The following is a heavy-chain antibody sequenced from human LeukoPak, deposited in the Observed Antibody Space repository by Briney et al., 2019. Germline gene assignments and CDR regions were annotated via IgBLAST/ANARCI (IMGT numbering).Heavy chain of an antibody. J-gene: IGHJ6*03. Sequence: SETLSLTCTVSSGSFRTYYWSWIRQPPGKGLEWIGTFYHGGSTYYNPSLKSRVTISVDTSKNQFSLNLTSVTAADTAVYYCAREHCSGGSCYSIYYYYYMDVWGKGTTVTVSS. CDR1: SGSFRTYY. D-gene: IGHD2-15*01. V-gene: IGHV4-38-2*02. CDR2: FYHGGST. CDR3: AREHCSGGSCYSIYYYYYMDV.